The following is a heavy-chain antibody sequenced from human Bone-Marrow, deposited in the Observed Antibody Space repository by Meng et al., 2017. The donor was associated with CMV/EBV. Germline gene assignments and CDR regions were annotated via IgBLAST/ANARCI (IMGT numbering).Heavy chain of an antibody. J-gene: IGHJ5*02. D-gene: IGHD6-6*01. V-gene: IGHV1-69*05. CDR3: ATVYSSSLSWFDP. CDR1: GGTFSSYA. Sequence: SVKVSCKASGGTFSSYAISWVRQALGQGLEWMGGIIPIFGTANYAQKFQGRVTITTDESTSTAYMELSSLRSEDTAVYYCATVYSSSLSWFDPWGQGTLVTVSS. CDR2: IIPIFGTA.